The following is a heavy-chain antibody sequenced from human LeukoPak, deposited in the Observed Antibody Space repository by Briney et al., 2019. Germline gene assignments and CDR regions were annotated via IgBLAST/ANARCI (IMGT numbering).Heavy chain of an antibody. CDR2: INPNSGGT. D-gene: IGHD6-19*01. V-gene: IGHV1-2*02. CDR3: ARGGYSSGWYPYYFDY. J-gene: IGHJ4*02. Sequence: ASVKVSCKASGYTXTNYGISRVRQAPGQGLEWMGWINPNSGGTNYAQKFQGRVTMTRDTSISTAYMELSRLRSDDTAVYYCARGGYSSGWYPYYFDYWGQGTLVTVSS. CDR1: GYTXTNYG.